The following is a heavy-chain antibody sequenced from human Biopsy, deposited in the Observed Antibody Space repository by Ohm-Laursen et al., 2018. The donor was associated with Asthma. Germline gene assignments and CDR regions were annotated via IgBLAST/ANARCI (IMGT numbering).Heavy chain of an antibody. CDR2: VFWSGST. J-gene: IGHJ6*02. CDR1: GGYTGSSDHH. Sequence: SDTLSLTCRVSGGYTGSSDHHWAWIRQAPGKGLEWIGFVFWSGSTHYSRSLERRVSISIDTATNESSMKLWSVTPADTAVYFCVRVVSYGDIYFGIDVWGPGNTVVVS. CDR3: VRVVSYGDIYFGIDV. D-gene: IGHD4-17*01. V-gene: IGHV4-30-4*02.